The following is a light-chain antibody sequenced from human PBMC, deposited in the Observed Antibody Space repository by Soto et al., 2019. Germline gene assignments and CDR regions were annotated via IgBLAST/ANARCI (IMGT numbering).Light chain of an antibody. V-gene: IGKV3-11*01. CDR1: QSVSSY. CDR3: QQRSNWPGT. J-gene: IGKJ2*01. CDR2: DAS. Sequence: EIVLTQSPATLSLSPGERATLSCRASQSVSSYLAWYQQKPGQAPWLLIYDASARATGIPARFSGSGSGTDFTLTISSLEPEDFAVYYCQQRSNWPGTFGQGTKLEIK.